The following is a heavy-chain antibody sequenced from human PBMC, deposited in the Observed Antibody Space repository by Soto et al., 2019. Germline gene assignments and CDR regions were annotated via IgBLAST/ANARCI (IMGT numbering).Heavy chain of an antibody. Sequence: QVRLEESGPGLVKPSETLSLICSVSGGSVNNANYFWNWIRHHPENGLEWIGYIYYSGSTRYNPSFKKRVTLSIDTSKNQFSLSLNSVTVADTAVYFCARDADYGGSRGGMDVWGRGTTVTVSS. CDR3: ARDADYGGSRGGMDV. D-gene: IGHD4-17*01. CDR2: IYYSGST. J-gene: IGHJ6*02. V-gene: IGHV4-31*03. CDR1: GGSVNNANYF.